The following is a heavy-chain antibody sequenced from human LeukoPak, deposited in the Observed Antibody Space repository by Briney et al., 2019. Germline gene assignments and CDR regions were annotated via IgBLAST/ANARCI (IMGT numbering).Heavy chain of an antibody. V-gene: IGHV4-38-2*01. CDR1: GYSISRGYY. D-gene: IGHD3-10*01. CDR3: ARAGWIITSGIDY. Sequence: PSETLSLTCGVSGYSISRGYYWAWIRQPPGKGLEWIGTTYHTGSTCYTPSLGSRVTISVDTSKNEFSLNLNSVTAADTAVYYCARAGWIITSGIDYWGQGALVTVSS. J-gene: IGHJ4*02. CDR2: TYHTGST.